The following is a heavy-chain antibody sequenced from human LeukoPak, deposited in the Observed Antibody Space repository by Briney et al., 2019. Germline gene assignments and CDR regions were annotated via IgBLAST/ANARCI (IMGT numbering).Heavy chain of an antibody. CDR2: IYYSGST. Sequence: SETLSLTCTVSGGSISGYYWSWIRQPPGKGLEWIGYIYYSGSTNYNPSLKSRVTISVDTSKNQFSLKLSSVTAADTAVYYCARDSVVIEDAFDIWGQGTMVTVSS. CDR1: GGSISGYY. CDR3: ARDSVVIEDAFDI. J-gene: IGHJ3*02. V-gene: IGHV4-59*01. D-gene: IGHD3-22*01.